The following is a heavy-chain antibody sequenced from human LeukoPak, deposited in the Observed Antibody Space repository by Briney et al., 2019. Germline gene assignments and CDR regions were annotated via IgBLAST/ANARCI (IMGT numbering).Heavy chain of an antibody. CDR3: ARVRAAYSRDDTFDI. Sequence: SQTLSLTCAISGDSVSSNSVTWNWIRQSPSRGLEWLGRTYYRSKWYNDYAVSVKSRITINPDTSKNQFSLQLNSVTPEDTAVYYCARVRAAYSRDDTFDIWGQGTMVTVSS. J-gene: IGHJ3*02. V-gene: IGHV6-1*01. D-gene: IGHD2-21*01. CDR2: TYYRSKWYN. CDR1: GDSVSSNSVT.